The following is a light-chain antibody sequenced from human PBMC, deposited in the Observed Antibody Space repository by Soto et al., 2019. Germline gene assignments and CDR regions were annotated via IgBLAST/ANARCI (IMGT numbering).Light chain of an antibody. Sequence: EVVMTQSPATLSVSPGERATLSCRASQRISSNLAWYQQRRGQAPRLLIYGASTSAPGIPARFSGSGSETEFTLTISSLQSEDFAVYYCQHYNNWPPVTFGQGTKVEIK. V-gene: IGKV3-15*01. CDR3: QHYNNWPPVT. CDR2: GAS. CDR1: QRISSN. J-gene: IGKJ1*01.